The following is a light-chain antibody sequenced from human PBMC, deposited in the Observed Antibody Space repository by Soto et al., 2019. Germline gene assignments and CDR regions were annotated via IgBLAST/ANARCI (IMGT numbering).Light chain of an antibody. CDR3: QQYGSSPPWT. J-gene: IGKJ1*01. CDR1: QSVSSSS. Sequence: EIVLTQSPGTLSLSPGERATLSCRASQSVSSSSLAWYQQKPGQAPRLLIYGGSSRATGIPDRFSGSGSGTDFTLTISRLEPEDFAVYYCQQYGSSPPWTFGQGNKVEIK. CDR2: GGS. V-gene: IGKV3-20*01.